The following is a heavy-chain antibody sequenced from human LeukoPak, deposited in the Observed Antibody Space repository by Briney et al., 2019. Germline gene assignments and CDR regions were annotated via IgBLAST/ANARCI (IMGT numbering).Heavy chain of an antibody. Sequence: GASVKVSCKASGYTFTSCGISWVRQAPGQGLEWMGWISAYNGNTNYAQKLQGRVTMTTDTSTSTAYMELRSLRSDDTAVYYCARDRGEEYQLLPTERSFDYWGQGTLVTVSS. CDR3: ARDRGEEYQLLPTERSFDY. V-gene: IGHV1-18*01. CDR1: GYTFTSCG. CDR2: ISAYNGNT. D-gene: IGHD2-2*01. J-gene: IGHJ4*02.